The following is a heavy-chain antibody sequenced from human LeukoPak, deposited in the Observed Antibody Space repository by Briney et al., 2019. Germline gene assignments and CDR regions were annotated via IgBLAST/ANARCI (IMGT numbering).Heavy chain of an antibody. J-gene: IGHJ4*02. V-gene: IGHV4-30-4*08. D-gene: IGHD6-19*01. CDR1: GGSISSGDYY. Sequence: SETLSLTCTVSGGSISSGDYYWTWIRQPPGRGLEWIGYMYYSGSTYFNPSLKSRVTISVDTSKNQFSLKVTSVTAADTAVYYCARVGWGSSYWGQGTLVTVSS. CDR3: ARVGWGSSY. CDR2: MYYSGST.